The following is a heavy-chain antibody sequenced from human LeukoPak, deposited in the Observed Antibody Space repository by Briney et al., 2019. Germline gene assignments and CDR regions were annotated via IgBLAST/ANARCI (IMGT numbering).Heavy chain of an antibody. D-gene: IGHD6-19*01. J-gene: IGHJ1*01. V-gene: IGHV3-30-3*01. CDR2: ISYDGSNK. CDR3: ARDPIAVAGTEYFQH. CDR1: GLSVSGYW. Sequence: GGSLRLSCAASGLSVSGYWLTWVRQAPGKGLEWVAVISYDGSNKYYADSVKGRFTISRDNSKNTLYLQMNSLRAEDTAVYYCARDPIAVAGTEYFQHWGQGTLVTVSS.